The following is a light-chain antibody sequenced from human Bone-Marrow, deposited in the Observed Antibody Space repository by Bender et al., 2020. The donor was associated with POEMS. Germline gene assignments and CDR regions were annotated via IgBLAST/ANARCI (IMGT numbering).Light chain of an antibody. Sequence: QSVLTQPPSASGTPGQKVTISCSGSSSNIARNSVYWYQHLPGTAPTLLIYRNNLRPSGVPDRFSGSKSGTSASLAISGLRSEDEADYYCCSYAGRGTFLFGGGTKLTVL. CDR1: SSNIARNS. CDR2: RNN. CDR3: CSYAGRGTFL. V-gene: IGLV1-47*01. J-gene: IGLJ2*01.